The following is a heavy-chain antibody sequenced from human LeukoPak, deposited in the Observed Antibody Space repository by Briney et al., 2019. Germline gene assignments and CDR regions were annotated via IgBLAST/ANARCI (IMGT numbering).Heavy chain of an antibody. J-gene: IGHJ6*02. D-gene: IGHD2-21*02. V-gene: IGHV3-30*18. CDR1: GFTFSSYN. CDR3: VKRGGGDHGLDV. CDR2: VSFDGRKT. Sequence: GGSLRLSCAASGFTFSSYNMNWVRQAPGKGPECVAVVSFDGRKTYYAGFAEGRFTISRDDSNNMVYLQMNSLRTEDTAVYHCVKRGGGDHGLDVWGQGTTV.